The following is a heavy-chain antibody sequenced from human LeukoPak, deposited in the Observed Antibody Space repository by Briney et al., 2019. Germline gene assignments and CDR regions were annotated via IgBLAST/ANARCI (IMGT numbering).Heavy chain of an antibody. CDR2: IYHSGST. CDR3: ARQGVAAPNDAFDI. V-gene: IGHV4-39*01. CDR1: GGSISSSSYY. Sequence: SETLSLTCTVSGGSISSSSYYWGWIRQPPGKGLEWIGSIYHSGSTYYNPSLKSRVTISVDTSKNQFSLKLSSVTAADTAVYYCARQGVAAPNDAFDIWGQGTMVTVSS. J-gene: IGHJ3*02. D-gene: IGHD2-15*01.